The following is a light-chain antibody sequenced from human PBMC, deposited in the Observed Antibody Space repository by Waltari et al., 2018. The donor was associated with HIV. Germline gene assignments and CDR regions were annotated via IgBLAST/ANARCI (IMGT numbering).Light chain of an antibody. Sequence: DIVMTQSRDSLAVSLGERATINCRSRQTVVYTSSNKNYLAWYQQRPGQPPMLLIYWASTRVSGVPDRFGGSGSGTDFTLTISSLQAEDVAVYYCQQYYSTPLTFGPGTKVDIK. CDR3: QQYYSTPLT. CDR1: QTVVYTSSNKNY. CDR2: WAS. V-gene: IGKV4-1*01. J-gene: IGKJ3*01.